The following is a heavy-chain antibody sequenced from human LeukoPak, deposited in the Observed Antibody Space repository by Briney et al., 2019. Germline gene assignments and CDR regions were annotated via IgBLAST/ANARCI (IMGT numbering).Heavy chain of an antibody. J-gene: IGHJ4*02. Sequence: SVQVSCKASGFTFTSSAVQWVRQARGQRPEWIGRIVVGSGDTNYAQNFHERVTITRDMSTSTAYMDMSSLTSEDTAVYFCAEDLGGQDYWGQGTLVTVSS. V-gene: IGHV1-58*01. CDR1: GFTFTSSA. D-gene: IGHD4-23*01. CDR2: IVVGSGDT. CDR3: AEDLGGQDY.